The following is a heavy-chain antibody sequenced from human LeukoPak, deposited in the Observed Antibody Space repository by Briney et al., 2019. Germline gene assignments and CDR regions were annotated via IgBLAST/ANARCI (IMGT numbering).Heavy chain of an antibody. Sequence: GGSLRLSCAASGFTFSSYGMHWVRQAPGKGLEWVAFIRYVGSNKYYADSVKGRFTISRDNSKNTLYLQMNSLRAEDTAVYYCAKDPRPGYSSGWYNYFDYWGQGTLVTVSS. CDR2: IRYVGSNK. J-gene: IGHJ4*02. V-gene: IGHV3-30*02. CDR3: AKDPRPGYSSGWYNYFDY. CDR1: GFTFSSYG. D-gene: IGHD6-19*01.